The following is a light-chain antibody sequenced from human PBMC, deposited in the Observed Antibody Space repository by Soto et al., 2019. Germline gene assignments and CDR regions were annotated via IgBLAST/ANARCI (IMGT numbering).Light chain of an antibody. Sequence: DIQMTQSLSTLSASVGDRVTITCRASQSISMWLAWYQQKPGKAPKLLIHKASTLQSGVPSRFSGSGSETDFTLTINSLQPDDFAAYYCQQYNTYWTFGQGTRVEVK. J-gene: IGKJ1*01. CDR3: QQYNTYWT. CDR1: QSISMW. V-gene: IGKV1-5*03. CDR2: KAS.